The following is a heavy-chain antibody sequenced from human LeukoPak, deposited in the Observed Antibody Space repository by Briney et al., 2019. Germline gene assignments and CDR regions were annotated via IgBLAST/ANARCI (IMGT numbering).Heavy chain of an antibody. CDR2: ISGSRGYT. Sequence: GGSLRLSCVGSGFTFSDYPMTWVRQAPGKGLEWVSAISGSRGYTYYADSVRGRFTISRDNSKNTVSLQMNSLRADDTSVYYCARDLPVAGTDYWGQGTLVTVSS. V-gene: IGHV3-23*01. CDR3: ARDLPVAGTDY. J-gene: IGHJ4*02. CDR1: GFTFSDYP. D-gene: IGHD6-19*01.